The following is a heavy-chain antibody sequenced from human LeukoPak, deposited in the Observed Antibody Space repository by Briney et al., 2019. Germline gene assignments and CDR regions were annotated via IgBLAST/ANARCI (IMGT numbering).Heavy chain of an antibody. J-gene: IGHJ6*03. D-gene: IGHD2-15*01. CDR2: IIGGAGST. CDR3: AKNGDRGAYCSGGSCYPYFYYYMDV. CDR1: GFSFSSHG. V-gene: IGHV3-23*01. Sequence: GGSLRLSCAAAGFSFSSHGMSWVRQAPGKGLEWVSGIIGGAGSTYYADSVKGRFTISRDNSKNTLYLQMNSLRAEDTAIYYCAKNGDRGAYCSGGSCYPYFYYYMDVWGKGTTVTISS.